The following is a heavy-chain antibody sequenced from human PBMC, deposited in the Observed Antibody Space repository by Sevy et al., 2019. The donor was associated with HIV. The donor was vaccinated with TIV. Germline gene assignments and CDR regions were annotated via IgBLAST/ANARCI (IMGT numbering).Heavy chain of an antibody. CDR1: GGSFSGYY. J-gene: IGHJ6*02. D-gene: IGHD1-26*01. Sequence: SETLSLTCAVYGGSFSGYYWSWIRQPPGKGLEWIGEINHSGSTNHNPSLKSRVTISVETSKNQFSLKLSSVTAADMAVYYCARGPQTVGYYGMDVWGQGTTVTVSS. CDR3: ARGPQTVGYYGMDV. CDR2: INHSGST. V-gene: IGHV4-34*01.